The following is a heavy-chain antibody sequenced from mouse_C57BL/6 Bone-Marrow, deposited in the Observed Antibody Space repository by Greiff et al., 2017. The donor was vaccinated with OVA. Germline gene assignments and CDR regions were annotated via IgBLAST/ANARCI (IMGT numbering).Heavy chain of an antibody. Sequence: EVQLVESGGDLVQPGGSLKLSCAASGFTFSSYGMSWVRQTPDKRLAWVATISSGGSYNYYPDSVKGRFTISRDNAKNNLYLQMSSLKSEDTAMYYCARHGDYGSFFDYWGQGTTLTVSS. V-gene: IGHV5-6*01. CDR2: ISSGGSYN. CDR3: ARHGDYGSFFDY. J-gene: IGHJ2*01. D-gene: IGHD1-1*01. CDR1: GFTFSSYG.